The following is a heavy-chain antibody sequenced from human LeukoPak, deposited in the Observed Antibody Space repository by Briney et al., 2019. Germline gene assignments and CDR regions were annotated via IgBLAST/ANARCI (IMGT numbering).Heavy chain of an antibody. V-gene: IGHV4-34*01. CDR2: INHSGST. J-gene: IGHJ4*02. CDR3: AGEGSSWPLDY. Sequence: SETLSLTCAVYGGSFSGYYLSWIRQPPGKGLEWIGEINHSGSTHYNPSLKSRVTISVDTSKNPFSLKLSSVTAADTAVYYCAGEGSSWPLDYWGQGTLVPVSS. D-gene: IGHD6-13*01. CDR1: GGSFSGYY.